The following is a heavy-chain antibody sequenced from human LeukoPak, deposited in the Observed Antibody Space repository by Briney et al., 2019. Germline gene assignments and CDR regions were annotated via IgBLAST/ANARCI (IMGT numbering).Heavy chain of an antibody. J-gene: IGHJ4*02. CDR1: GGSVSSYY. V-gene: IGHV4-59*02. CDR3: ARIEDYGGNSVNY. CDR2: IYYSGST. Sequence: PSETLSLTCTVSGGSVSSYYWSWIRQPPGKGLEWIGYIYYSGSTNYNPSLKSRVTISVDTSKNQFSLKLSSVTAADTAVYYCARIEDYGGNSVNYWGQGTLVTVSS. D-gene: IGHD4-23*01.